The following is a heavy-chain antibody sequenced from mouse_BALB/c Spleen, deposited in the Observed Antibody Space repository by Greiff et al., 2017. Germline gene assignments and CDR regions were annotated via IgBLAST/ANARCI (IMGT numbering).Heavy chain of an antibody. CDR3: ARKTTAKGGAMDY. J-gene: IGHJ4*01. V-gene: IGHV2-2*02. Sequence: QVQLKESGPGLVQPSQSLSITCTVSGFSLTSYGVHWVRQSPGKGLEWLGVIWSGGSTDYNAAFISRLSISKDNSKSQVFFKMNSLQANDTAIYYCARKTTAKGGAMDYWGQGTSVTVSS. CDR1: GFSLTSYG. CDR2: IWSGGST. D-gene: IGHD1-2*01.